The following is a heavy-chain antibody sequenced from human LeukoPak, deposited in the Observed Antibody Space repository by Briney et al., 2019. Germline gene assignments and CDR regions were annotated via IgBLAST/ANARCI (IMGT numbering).Heavy chain of an antibody. CDR2: INHSGST. V-gene: IGHV4-34*01. J-gene: IGHJ4*02. Sequence: SETLSLTCAVYGGSFSGYYWSWNRQPPGKGLEWIGEINHSGSTNYNPSLKSRVTISVDTSKNQFSLKLSSVTAADTAVYYCARAVAAAGREGYFDYWGQGTLVTVSS. D-gene: IGHD6-13*01. CDR1: GGSFSGYY. CDR3: ARAVAAAGREGYFDY.